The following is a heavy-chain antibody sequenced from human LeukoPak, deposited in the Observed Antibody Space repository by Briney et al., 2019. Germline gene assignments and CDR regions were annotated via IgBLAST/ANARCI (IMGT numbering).Heavy chain of an antibody. CDR3: AREGSYCSSTSCSIFDY. CDR1: GYTFTSYG. Sequence: ASVKVSCKASGYTFTSYGISWVRQAPGQGLEWMGWISAYNGNTNYAQKLQGRVTMTTDTSTSTAYMEPRSLRSDDTAVYYCAREGSYCSSTSCSIFDYWGQGTLVTVSS. J-gene: IGHJ4*02. CDR2: ISAYNGNT. V-gene: IGHV1-18*01. D-gene: IGHD2-2*01.